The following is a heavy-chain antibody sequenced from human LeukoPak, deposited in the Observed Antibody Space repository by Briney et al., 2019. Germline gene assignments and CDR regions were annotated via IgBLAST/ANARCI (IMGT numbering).Heavy chain of an antibody. CDR1: GITFSRYW. V-gene: IGHV3-7*04. J-gene: IGHJ4*02. Sequence: GGSLRLSCAVSGITFSRYWMSWVRQAPGKGLEWVANIKQDGSEKNYVDSVKGRFTISRDNAKNSLHLQMNSLRAEDTAVYYCARDADFEYWGQGTLVAVSS. CDR2: IKQDGSEK. CDR3: ARDADFEY.